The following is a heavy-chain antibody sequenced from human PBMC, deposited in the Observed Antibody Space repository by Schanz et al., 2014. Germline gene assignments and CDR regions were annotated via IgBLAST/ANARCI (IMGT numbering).Heavy chain of an antibody. D-gene: IGHD5-18*01. Sequence: EVQLLESGGGLVQPGGSLKLSCAASGFTFSSYAMSWVRQAPGKGLEWVSTIGTSGGTNYAESVKGRFTISRDNSKNTLYLQMNSLRAEDTAVYYCARVALPGYSSPRDAFDIWGQGTMVTVSS. CDR2: IGTSGGT. CDR3: ARVALPGYSSPRDAFDI. V-gene: IGHV3-23*01. CDR1: GFTFSSYA. J-gene: IGHJ3*02.